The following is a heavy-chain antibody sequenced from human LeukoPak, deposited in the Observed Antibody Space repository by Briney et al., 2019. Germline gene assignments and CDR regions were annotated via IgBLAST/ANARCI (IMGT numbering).Heavy chain of an antibody. CDR2: ISWNSGSI. CDR1: GFTFDDYA. Sequence: GGSLRLSCAASGFTFDDYAMHWVRQAPGKGLEWVSGISWNSGSIGYADSVKGRFTISRDNAKNSLYLQMNSLRAEDTALYYCTTLMITFGGVMPEADFDYWGQGTLVTVSS. V-gene: IGHV3-9*01. CDR3: TTLMITFGGVMPEADFDY. J-gene: IGHJ4*02. D-gene: IGHD3-16*01.